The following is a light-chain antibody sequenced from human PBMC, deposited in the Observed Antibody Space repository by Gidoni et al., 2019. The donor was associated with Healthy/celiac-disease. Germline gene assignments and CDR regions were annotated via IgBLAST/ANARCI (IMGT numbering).Light chain of an antibody. CDR2: EGT. V-gene: IGLV2-23*01. CDR3: CSYAGSTTWV. J-gene: IGLJ3*02. CDR1: SSDVGSYNL. Sequence: QSALTQPAPVSGSPGQSITISCTGTSSDVGSYNLVSWYHQHPGKAPKLIIYEGTKRPSGLSDRFSGSKSGNTASLTISGLQAEDEADYYCCSYAGSTTWVFGGGTKLTVL.